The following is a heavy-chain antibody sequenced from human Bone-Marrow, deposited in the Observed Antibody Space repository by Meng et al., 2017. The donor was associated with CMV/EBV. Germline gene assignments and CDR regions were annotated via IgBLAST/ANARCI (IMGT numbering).Heavy chain of an antibody. V-gene: IGHV3-7*01. CDR1: GFTFSSYW. CDR3: ARAHRGSGSLMARY. J-gene: IGHJ4*02. D-gene: IGHD1-26*01. Sequence: GESLKISCAASGFTFSSYWMSWVRQAPGKGLEWVANIKQDGSEKYYVDSVKGRFTIPRDNAKNSLYLKMNSLRAEDTAVYYCARAHRGSGSLMARYWGQGTLVTVSS. CDR2: IKQDGSEK.